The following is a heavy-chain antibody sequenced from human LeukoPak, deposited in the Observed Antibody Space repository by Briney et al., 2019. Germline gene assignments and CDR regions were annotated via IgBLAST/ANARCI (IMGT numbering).Heavy chain of an antibody. CDR2: ISAYNGNT. V-gene: IGHV1-18*04. CDR3: ARAPLDYYGSGSYSDY. J-gene: IGHJ4*02. D-gene: IGHD3-10*01. CDR1: GYTFTSYG. Sequence: ASVKVSCKASGYTFTSYGISWVRQAPGQGLEWIGWISAYNGNTNYAQKLQGRVTMTTDTSTSTAYMELRSLRSDDTAVYYCARAPLDYYGSGSYSDYWGQGTLVTVSS.